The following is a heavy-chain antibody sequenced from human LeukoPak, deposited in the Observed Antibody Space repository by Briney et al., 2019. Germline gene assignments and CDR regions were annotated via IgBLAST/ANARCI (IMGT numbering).Heavy chain of an antibody. Sequence: RGSLRLSCAASGFTFSSYAMSWVRQAPGKGLEWVSAISGSGGSTHYADSVKGRFTISRDNSKNTLYLQMNSLRAEDTAVYYCAKWGAYYYDSSGYSFIVPLDPWGQGTLVTVSS. CDR2: ISGSGGST. D-gene: IGHD3-22*01. V-gene: IGHV3-23*01. J-gene: IGHJ5*02. CDR3: AKWGAYYYDSSGYSFIVPLDP. CDR1: GFTFSSYA.